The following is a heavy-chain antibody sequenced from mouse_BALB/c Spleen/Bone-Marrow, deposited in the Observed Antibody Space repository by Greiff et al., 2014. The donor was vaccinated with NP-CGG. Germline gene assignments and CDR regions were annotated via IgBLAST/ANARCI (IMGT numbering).Heavy chain of an antibody. Sequence: VQVVESGPGLVAPSQSLSITCTVSGFSLTNYGVHWVRQPPGKVLEWLGVIWAGGSTNYNSALMSRLSISKDNSKSQVFLKMNSLQTDDTAMYYCARGSYYEGAMDYWGQGTSVTVSS. D-gene: IGHD1-1*01. CDR1: GFSLTNYG. V-gene: IGHV2-9*02. J-gene: IGHJ4*01. CDR2: IWAGGST. CDR3: ARGSYYEGAMDY.